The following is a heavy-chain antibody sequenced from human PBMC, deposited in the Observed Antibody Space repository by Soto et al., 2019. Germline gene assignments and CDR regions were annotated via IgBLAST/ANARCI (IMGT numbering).Heavy chain of an antibody. CDR2: ISYDGSNK. CDR1: GFTFSSYG. J-gene: IGHJ5*02. D-gene: IGHD2-15*01. Sequence: QVQLVESGGGVVQPGRSLRLSCAASGFTFSSYGMHWVRQAPGKGLEWVAVISYDGSNKYYADSVKGRFTISRDNSKNTLYLQMNSLRAEDTAVYYCAKEGRPQPVFDPWGQGTLVTVSS. V-gene: IGHV3-30*18. CDR3: AKEGRPQPVFDP.